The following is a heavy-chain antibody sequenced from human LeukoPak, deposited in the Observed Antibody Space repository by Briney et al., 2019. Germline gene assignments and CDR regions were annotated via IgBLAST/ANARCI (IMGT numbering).Heavy chain of an antibody. D-gene: IGHD3-9*01. J-gene: IGHJ4*02. CDR2: IHFRGRT. CDR1: GASVSNEDYS. Sequence: PSETLSLTCTVSGASVSNEDYSWSWIRQSPGRGLEWIGYIHFRGRTNYNPSLKGRVTISMDTSKNEFSLKLNSVTAADTAVYFCARFPYFEGFDYWGQGTQVIVSS. V-gene: IGHV4-30-4*08. CDR3: ARFPYFEGFDY.